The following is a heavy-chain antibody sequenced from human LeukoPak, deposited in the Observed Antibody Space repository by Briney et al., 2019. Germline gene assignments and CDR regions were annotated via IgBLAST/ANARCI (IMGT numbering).Heavy chain of an antibody. CDR1: GFAFSSYA. J-gene: IGHJ4*02. CDR3: GKETGITLVRGAVDY. Sequence: GGSLRLSCAASGFAFSSYAMSWVRQAPGKGLEWVSVTSGSGGNPYYADSVKGRFTISRDNSKNTVYLHMNSLRAEDTALYYCGKETGITLVRGAVDYWGQGTLVTVSS. CDR2: TSGSGGNP. D-gene: IGHD3-10*01. V-gene: IGHV3-23*01.